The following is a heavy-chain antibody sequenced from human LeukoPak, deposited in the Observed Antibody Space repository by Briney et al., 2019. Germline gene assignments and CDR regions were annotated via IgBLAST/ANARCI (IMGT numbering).Heavy chain of an antibody. Sequence: GASVKVTCKASGYTFTSYYMHWVRQAPGQGLEWMGIINPSGGSTSYAQKFQGRVTMTRDTSTSTVYMELSSLRSEDTAVYYCARVAVGGTLAARGLFDYWGQGTLVTVSS. CDR3: ARVAVGGTLAARGLFDY. D-gene: IGHD6-6*01. CDR2: INPSGGST. J-gene: IGHJ4*02. CDR1: GYTFTSYY. V-gene: IGHV1-46*01.